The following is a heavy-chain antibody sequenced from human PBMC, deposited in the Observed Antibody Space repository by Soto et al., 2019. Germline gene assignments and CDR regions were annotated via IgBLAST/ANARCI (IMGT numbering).Heavy chain of an antibody. CDR1: GGSFSGYY. Sequence: QVQLQQWGAGLLKPSETLSLTCAVYGGSFSGYYWSWIRQPPGKGLEWIGEINHSGSTNYNPSLKSLVTISVDTSKNQFSLKLSSVTAADTAVYYCARVAGFDSDFWSGYYTGILDYWGQGTLVTVSS. V-gene: IGHV4-34*01. D-gene: IGHD3-3*01. CDR3: ARVAGFDSDFWSGYYTGILDY. CDR2: INHSGST. J-gene: IGHJ4*02.